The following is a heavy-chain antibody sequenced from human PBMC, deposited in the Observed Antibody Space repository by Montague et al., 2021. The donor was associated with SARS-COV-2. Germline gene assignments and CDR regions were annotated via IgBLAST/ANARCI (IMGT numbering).Heavy chain of an antibody. D-gene: IGHD6-13*01. CDR2: IYYSGST. CDR1: GGSISSSSYC. V-gene: IGHV4-39*07. Sequence: SETLSLTCTVSGGSISSSSYCWGWIRQPPGKGLEWIGSIYYSGSTYYNPSLKSRVTISVDTSKNQFSLKLSSVTAADTAVYYCARVGRQQLVRLSGMDVWGQGTTVTVPS. J-gene: IGHJ6*02. CDR3: ARVGRQQLVRLSGMDV.